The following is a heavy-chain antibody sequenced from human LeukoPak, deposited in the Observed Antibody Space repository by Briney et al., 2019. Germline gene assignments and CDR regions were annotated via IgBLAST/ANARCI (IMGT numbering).Heavy chain of an antibody. D-gene: IGHD1-26*01. V-gene: IGHV1-2*02. CDR2: INPNTGGT. CDR3: ARVGMWEPGYYFDY. J-gene: IGHJ4*02. Sequence: ASVQVSCKASGYTFTAYYIHWVRQAPGQGLEWMGWINPNTGGTNYAQKFQGRVTITRDTSINTAYMDLSRLTSDDTALYYCARVGMWEPGYYFDYWGQGTLVTVSS. CDR1: GYTFTAYY.